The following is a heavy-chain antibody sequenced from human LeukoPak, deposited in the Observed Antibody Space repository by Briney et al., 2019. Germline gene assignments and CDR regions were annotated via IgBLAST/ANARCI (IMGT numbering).Heavy chain of an antibody. CDR1: GYTFTSYG. V-gene: IGHV1-18*01. Sequence: GASVKVSCKASGYTFTSYGISWVRQAPGQGLEWMGWISAYNGNTNYAQKLQGRVTMTTDTSTSTAYMELRSLRSDDTAVYYCARVAYNGGSVVAIWGIDYWGQGTLVTVSS. J-gene: IGHJ4*02. D-gene: IGHD3-16*01. CDR2: ISAYNGNT. CDR3: ARVAYNGGSVVAIWGIDY.